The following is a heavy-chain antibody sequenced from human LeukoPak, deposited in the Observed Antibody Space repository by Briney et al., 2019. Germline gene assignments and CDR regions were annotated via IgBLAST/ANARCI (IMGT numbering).Heavy chain of an antibody. V-gene: IGHV4-34*01. Sequence: PSETLSLTCAVYGGSFSGYYWSWIRQPPGKGLEWIGEINHSGSTNYNPSLKSRVTISVDTSKNQFSLKLSSVTAADTAVYYCARDYYDILTGYYSFGYWGQGTLVTVSS. J-gene: IGHJ4*02. D-gene: IGHD3-9*01. CDR3: ARDYYDILTGYYSFGY. CDR2: INHSGST. CDR1: GGSFSGYY.